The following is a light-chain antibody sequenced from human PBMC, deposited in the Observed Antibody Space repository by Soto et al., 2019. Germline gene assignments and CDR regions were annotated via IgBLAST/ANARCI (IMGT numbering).Light chain of an antibody. J-gene: IGKJ1*01. V-gene: IGKV1-5*03. CDR3: QHYNSYSAA. CDR2: KAS. Sequence: DIQMTQSPSTLSGYVGDRVTITCRASQTISSCLACYQQKPGKAPRLLIYKASTLKRGLPSRVSVSGSGTEFTLDISSLQPDDLATYYCQHYNSYSAAFVQRTKVELK. CDR1: QTISSC.